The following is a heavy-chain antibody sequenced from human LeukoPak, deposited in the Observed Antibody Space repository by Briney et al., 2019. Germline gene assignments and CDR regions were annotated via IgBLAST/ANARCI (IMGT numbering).Heavy chain of an antibody. Sequence: SETLSLTCTVSGGSINSYYWSWIRQPPGKGLEWIGYIYDSGSTNYNPSLKSRVTISVDTSNNQFSLQLNSVTPEDSAVYYCARVRNGAPDAFDIWDQGTMVTVSS. J-gene: IGHJ3*02. V-gene: IGHV4-59*12. CDR1: GGSINSYY. D-gene: IGHD1-26*01. CDR2: IYDSGST. CDR3: ARVRNGAPDAFDI.